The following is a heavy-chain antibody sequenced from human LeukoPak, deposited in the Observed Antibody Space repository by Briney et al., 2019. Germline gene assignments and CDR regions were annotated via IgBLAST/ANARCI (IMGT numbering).Heavy chain of an antibody. CDR1: GFTLSSYA. V-gene: IGHV3-64*01. CDR2: ISSNGGST. J-gene: IGHJ4*02. D-gene: IGHD3-16*01. Sequence: PGGSLRLSCAASGFTLSSYAMHWVRQAPGKGLEYVSAISSNGGSTYYANSVKGRFTISRDNSKNTLYLQMGSLRAEDMAVYYCARLHSGNLRLGFDYWGQGTLVTVSS. CDR3: ARLHSGNLRLGFDY.